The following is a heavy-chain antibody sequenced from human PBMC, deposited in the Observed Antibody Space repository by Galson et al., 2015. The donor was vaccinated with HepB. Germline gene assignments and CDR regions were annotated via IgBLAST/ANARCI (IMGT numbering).Heavy chain of an antibody. D-gene: IGHD2/OR15-2a*01. Sequence: SETLSLTCAVYGGSFSGYYWSWIRQPPGKGLEWIGDINQSGSTNYNPSLKSRVTISVDASKNQFSLKVYSVTAADTAVYYCARSVNYPPSKPSDYWGQGTLVTVSS. J-gene: IGHJ4*02. V-gene: IGHV4-34*01. CDR2: INQSGST. CDR1: GGSFSGYY. CDR3: ARSVNYPPSKPSDY.